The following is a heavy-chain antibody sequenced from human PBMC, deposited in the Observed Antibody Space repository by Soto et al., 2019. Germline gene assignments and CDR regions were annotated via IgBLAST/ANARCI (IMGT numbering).Heavy chain of an antibody. V-gene: IGHV3-21*06. Sequence: GGSLRLSCAGSGLTFRTHTLVWVRQAPGKGLEWVSSISSGGTYLEYAHSVKGRFAISRDDAKDSVFLQMNSLKTDDTAVYYCVKGGEDITSPYGMDVWGEGTTVTVYS. CDR2: ISSGGTYL. D-gene: IGHD3-16*01. CDR1: GLTFRTHT. CDR3: VKGGEDITSPYGMDV. J-gene: IGHJ6*04.